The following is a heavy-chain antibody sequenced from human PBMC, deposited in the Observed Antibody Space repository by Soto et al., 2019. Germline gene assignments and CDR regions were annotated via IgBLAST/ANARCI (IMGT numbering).Heavy chain of an antibody. V-gene: IGHV1-69*02. Sequence: QVQLVQSGAEVKKPGSSVKVSCKASGGTFSSYTISWVRQAPGQVLEWMGRIIPILGIANYAQKFQGRVTITADKSTSTAYMELSSLRSEDTAVYYCARSGEYSGYDSEYYFDYWGQGTLVTVSS. CDR1: GGTFSSYT. D-gene: IGHD5-12*01. CDR3: ARSGEYSGYDSEYYFDY. J-gene: IGHJ4*02. CDR2: IIPILGIA.